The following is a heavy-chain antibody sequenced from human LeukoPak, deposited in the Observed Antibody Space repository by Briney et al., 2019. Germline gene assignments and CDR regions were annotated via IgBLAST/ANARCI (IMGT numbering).Heavy chain of an antibody. CDR3: ARVWMYSGESECGY. J-gene: IGHJ4*02. CDR1: GYTFTGYY. Sequence: ASVKVSCKASGYTFTGYYMHWVRQAPGQGLEWMGWINPNSGGTNYAQKFQGRVTMTRDTSISTAYMELSRLRSDDTAVYYCARVWMYSGESECGYWGQGTLVTVSS. V-gene: IGHV1-2*02. D-gene: IGHD1-26*01. CDR2: INPNSGGT.